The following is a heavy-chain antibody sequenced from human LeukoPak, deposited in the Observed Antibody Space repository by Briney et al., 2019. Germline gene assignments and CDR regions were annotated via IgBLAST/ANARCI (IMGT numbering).Heavy chain of an antibody. V-gene: IGHV1-69*13. CDR3: ARESGYNSYSSSWYDDY. Sequence: GASVKVSCEASGGTFSSYAISWVRQAPGQGLEWMGGIIPIFGTANYAQKFQGRVTITADESTSTAYMELSSLRAEDTAVYYCARESGYNSYSSSWYDDYWGQGTLVTVSS. CDR1: GGTFSSYA. D-gene: IGHD6-13*01. J-gene: IGHJ4*02. CDR2: IIPIFGTA.